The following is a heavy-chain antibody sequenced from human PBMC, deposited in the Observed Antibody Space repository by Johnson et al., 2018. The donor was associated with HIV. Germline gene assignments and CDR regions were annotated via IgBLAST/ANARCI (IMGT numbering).Heavy chain of an antibody. D-gene: IGHD3-16*01. CDR2: IYSGGST. Sequence: MLLVESGGGVVQPGRSLRLSCAASGFTVSSNYMSWVRQAPGKGLEWVSIIYSGGSTYYAESVKGRFIISRDNSKNTLYLQMNSLRAEDTAVYYCATPLGGWRWGDAFDVWGQGTMVTVSS. CDR3: ATPLGGWRWGDAFDV. V-gene: IGHV3-53*01. J-gene: IGHJ3*01. CDR1: GFTVSSNY.